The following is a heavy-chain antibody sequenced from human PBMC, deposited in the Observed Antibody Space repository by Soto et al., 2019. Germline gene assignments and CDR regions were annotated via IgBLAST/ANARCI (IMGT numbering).Heavy chain of an antibody. Sequence: ASVKVSCKTSGYTFTDYYVHWVRQAPGQGLEWMGWINPKIGGTNYAQSFQGRVTMTRDTSITTAYMELSRLRSDDTAVYYCARQLAYCGGDCYTEPIDYWGQGTLVTVS. D-gene: IGHD2-21*02. CDR3: ARQLAYCGGDCYTEPIDY. CDR2: INPKIGGT. CDR1: GYTFTDYY. J-gene: IGHJ4*02. V-gene: IGHV1-2*02.